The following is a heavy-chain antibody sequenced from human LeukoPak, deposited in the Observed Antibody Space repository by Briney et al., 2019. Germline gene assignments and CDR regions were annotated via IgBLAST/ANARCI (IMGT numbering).Heavy chain of an antibody. CDR2: IYTSGST. CDR1: GGSISSGSYY. Sequence: SDTLSLTCTVSGGSISSGSYYWSWIRQPAGKGLEWIGRIYTSGSTNYNPSLKSRVTISVDTSKNQFSLKLSSVTAADTAVYYCARSPYCSSTSCNLNWFDPWGQGTLVTVSS. J-gene: IGHJ5*02. V-gene: IGHV4-61*02. D-gene: IGHD2-2*01. CDR3: ARSPYCSSTSCNLNWFDP.